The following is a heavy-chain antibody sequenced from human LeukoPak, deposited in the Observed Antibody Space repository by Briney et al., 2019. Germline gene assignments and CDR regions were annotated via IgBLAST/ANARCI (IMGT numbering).Heavy chain of an antibody. D-gene: IGHD5-12*01. J-gene: IGHJ6*03. Sequence: SETLSLTCTVSGYSIRNGYFWGWVRQSPGKGLEWIGNIHQSGSTSYNPSLKSRVTISLDTSKNQVSLKLTSVTPADSAMYYCARAHRGYDYELYYYYYYMDVWGKGTTVTVSS. V-gene: IGHV4-38-2*02. CDR3: ARAHRGYDYELYYYYYYMDV. CDR2: IHQSGST. CDR1: GYSIRNGYF.